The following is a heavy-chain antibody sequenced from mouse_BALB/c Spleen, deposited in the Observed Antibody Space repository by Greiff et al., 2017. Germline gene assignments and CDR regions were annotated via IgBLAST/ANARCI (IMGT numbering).Heavy chain of an antibody. J-gene: IGHJ4*01. CDR2: ISSGGSYT. CDR1: GFTFSSYA. CDR3: AREALVAMDY. Sequence: EVQRVESGGGLVKPGGSLKLSCAASGFTFSSYAMSWVRQSPEKRLEWVAEISSGGSYTYYPDTVTGRFTISRDNAKNTLYLEMSSLRSEDTAMYYCAREALVAMDYWGQGTSVTVSS. V-gene: IGHV5-9-4*01.